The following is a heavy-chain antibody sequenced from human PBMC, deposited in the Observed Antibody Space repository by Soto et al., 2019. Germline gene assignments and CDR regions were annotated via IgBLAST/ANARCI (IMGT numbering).Heavy chain of an antibody. Sequence: ASVKVSCKASGYTFTNYYIYWVRQAPGQGLECMGWLNPKTGVTNYEQKFQGWITMTRDTSISTAYMELSRLRSADTAVYYCARDLRPGTTGTFHHFSHYGMDVWGQGTTVTVSS. CDR2: LNPKTGVT. CDR1: GYTFTNYY. V-gene: IGHV1-2*04. CDR3: ARDLRPGTTGTFHHFSHYGMDV. D-gene: IGHD1-7*01. J-gene: IGHJ6*02.